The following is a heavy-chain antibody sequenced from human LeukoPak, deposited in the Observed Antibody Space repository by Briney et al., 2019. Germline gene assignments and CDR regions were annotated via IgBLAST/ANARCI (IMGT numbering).Heavy chain of an antibody. CDR1: GFTFSSYS. D-gene: IGHD5/OR15-5a*01. J-gene: IGHJ4*02. CDR3: ARVIMSAQHYIDY. Sequence: PGGSPRLSCAASGFTFSSYSMNWVRQAPGKGLEWVSYISSSSSTIYYADSVNGRFTISRDNAKNSLYLQMSSLRDEDTAVYYCARVIMSAQHYIDYWGQGTLVTVSS. V-gene: IGHV3-48*02. CDR2: ISSSSSTI.